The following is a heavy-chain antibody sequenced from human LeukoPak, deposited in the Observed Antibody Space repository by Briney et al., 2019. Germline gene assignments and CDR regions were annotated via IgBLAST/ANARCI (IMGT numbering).Heavy chain of an antibody. V-gene: IGHV1-18*01. J-gene: IGHJ5*02. CDR3: ARDRSVVVPENWFDP. Sequence: ASVKVSCKASGYTFTSYGISWVRQAPGQGLEWMGCISAYNGNTNYAQKLQGRVTMTTDTSTSTAYMELRSLRSDDTAVYYCARDRSVVVPENWFDPWGQGTLVTVSS. D-gene: IGHD2-2*01. CDR2: ISAYNGNT. CDR1: GYTFTSYG.